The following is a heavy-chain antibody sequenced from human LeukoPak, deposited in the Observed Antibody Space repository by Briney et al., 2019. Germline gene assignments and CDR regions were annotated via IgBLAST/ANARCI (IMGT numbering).Heavy chain of an antibody. J-gene: IGHJ4*02. CDR3: ASRRVGAFDY. CDR1: GGSISSYY. D-gene: IGHD1-26*01. V-gene: IGHV4-59*08. Sequence: PSETLSPACTVSGGSISSYYWSWIRQPPGKGLEWIGYIYYSGSTNYNPSLKSRVTISIDTSKNEFSLKLSSVTAADTAVYYCASRRVGAFDYWGQGNLVTVSS. CDR2: IYYSGST.